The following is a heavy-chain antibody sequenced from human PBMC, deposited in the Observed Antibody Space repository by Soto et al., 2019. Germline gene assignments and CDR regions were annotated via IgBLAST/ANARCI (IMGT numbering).Heavy chain of an antibody. V-gene: IGHV4-34*01. CDR3: ARGRSWYYYDSSGHYYFDY. D-gene: IGHD3-22*01. Sequence: QVQLQQWGAGRLKPSETLSLTCAVYGGSFSGYYWSWIRQPPGKGLEWIGEINHSGSTNYNTSLKSRVTISVDTSKNQFSLKLSSVTAADTAVYYCARGRSWYYYDSSGHYYFDYWGQGTLVTVSS. CDR1: GGSFSGYY. J-gene: IGHJ4*02. CDR2: INHSGST.